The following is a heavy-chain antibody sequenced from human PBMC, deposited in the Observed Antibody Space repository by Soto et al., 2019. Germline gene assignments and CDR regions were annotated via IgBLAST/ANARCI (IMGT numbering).Heavy chain of an antibody. CDR2: ISGSGTST. CDR3: AKDAVGSSGYYVAFDI. D-gene: IGHD3-22*01. Sequence: GSLIISCATSGITCSSYSMSLVLQAPGKGLEWVSAISGSGTSTKYADSVKGRFTISRDNSKNTLYMQMNSLRAEDTAVYYCAKDAVGSSGYYVAFDIWGQGTMVTVSS. J-gene: IGHJ3*02. CDR1: GITCSSYS. V-gene: IGHV3-23*01.